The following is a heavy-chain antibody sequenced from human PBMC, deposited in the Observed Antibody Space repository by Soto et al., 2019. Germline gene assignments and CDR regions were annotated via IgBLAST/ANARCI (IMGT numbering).Heavy chain of an antibody. V-gene: IGHV3-7*01. CDR2: IKQDGSEK. J-gene: IGHJ4*02. CDR1: GFTFSSYW. Sequence: EVQLVESGGGLVQPGGSLRLSCAASGFTFSSYWMSWVRQAPGKGLEWVANIKQDGSEKYYVDSVKGRFTISRDNAKNSLYVQMNSLRAEDTAVYYCARVAYSSGWNDFDYWGQGTLVTVSS. CDR3: ARVAYSSGWNDFDY. D-gene: IGHD6-19*01.